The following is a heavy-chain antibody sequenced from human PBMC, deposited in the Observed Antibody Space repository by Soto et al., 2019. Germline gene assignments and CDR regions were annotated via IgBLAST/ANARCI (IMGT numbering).Heavy chain of an antibody. J-gene: IGHJ6*02. CDR3: ARMPYSYYAMDV. D-gene: IGHD2-2*01. V-gene: IGHV4-4*02. CDR2: IHHSGSS. Sequence: SEILSLTCAVFGGSISSDNWWSWVRQPPGKGLELIGEIHHSGSSNYNPSLKSRVIISRDTSMNQLFLKMNSVTAADTAVYYCARMPYSYYAMDVWGQGTTVTV. CDR1: GGSISSDNW.